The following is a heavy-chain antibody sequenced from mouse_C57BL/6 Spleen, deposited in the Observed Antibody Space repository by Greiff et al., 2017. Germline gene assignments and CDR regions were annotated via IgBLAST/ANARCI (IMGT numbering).Heavy chain of an antibody. D-gene: IGHD1-1*01. Sequence: QVQLKQPGAELVKPGASVKMSCKASGYTFTSYWITWVKQRPGQGLEWIGDIYPGSGSTNYNEKFKSKATLTVDTSSSTAYMQLSSLTSEDSAVYYCARRGITTAPGNFDYWGQGTTLTVSS. J-gene: IGHJ2*01. CDR2: IYPGSGST. CDR1: GYTFTSYW. V-gene: IGHV1-55*01. CDR3: ARRGITTAPGNFDY.